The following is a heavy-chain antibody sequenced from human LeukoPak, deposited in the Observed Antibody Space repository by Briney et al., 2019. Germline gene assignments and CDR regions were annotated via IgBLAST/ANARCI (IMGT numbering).Heavy chain of an antibody. V-gene: IGHV3-30*19. J-gene: IGHJ4*02. CDR2: ISYDGSNK. Sequence: PGRSLRLSCAASGFTFNTYGMNWVRQAPGKGLEWVAVISYDGSNKYYADSVKGRFTISRDNSKNTLYLQMNSLRAEDTAVYYCARDLDYFDYWGQGTLVTVSS. CDR1: GFTFNTYG. CDR3: ARDLDYFDY.